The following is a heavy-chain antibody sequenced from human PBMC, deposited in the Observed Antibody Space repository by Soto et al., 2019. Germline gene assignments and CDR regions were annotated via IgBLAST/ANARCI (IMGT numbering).Heavy chain of an antibody. J-gene: IGHJ6*02. CDR2: ISYDGSNK. D-gene: IGHD6-13*01. CDR3: AKESSSYKVANYYGMDV. CDR1: GFTFSSYG. V-gene: IGHV3-30*18. Sequence: PGGSLRLSCAASGFTFSSYGMHWVRQAPGKGLEWVAVISYDGSNKYYADSVKGRFTISRDNSKNTLYLQMNSLRAEDTAVYYCAKESSSYKVANYYGMDVWGQGTTVTVSS.